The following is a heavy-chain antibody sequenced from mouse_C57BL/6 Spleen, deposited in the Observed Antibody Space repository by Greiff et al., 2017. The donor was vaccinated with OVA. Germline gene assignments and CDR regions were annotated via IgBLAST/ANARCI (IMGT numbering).Heavy chain of an antibody. CDR2: ISYDGSN. CDR1: GYSITSGYY. Sequence: EVQLQESGPGLVKPSQSLSLTCSVTGYSITSGYYWNWLRQFPGNKLEWMGYISYDGSNNYNPSLKNRISITRDTSKNQFFLKLNSVTTEDTATYYCAREGGRGFAYWGQGTLVTVSA. V-gene: IGHV3-6*01. J-gene: IGHJ3*01. D-gene: IGHD3-3*01. CDR3: AREGGRGFAY.